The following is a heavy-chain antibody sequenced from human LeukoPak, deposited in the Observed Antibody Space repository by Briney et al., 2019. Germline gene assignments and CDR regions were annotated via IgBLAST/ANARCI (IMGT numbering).Heavy chain of an antibody. CDR1: GYTFTSYG. CDR2: ISAYNGNT. Sequence: ASVKVSCKASGYTFTSYGISWVRQAPGQGLEWMGWISAYNGNTNYAQKLQGRVTMTTDTSTSTAYMELRSLRSDDTAVYYCAREKVARELRDAFDIWGQGTMVTVSS. V-gene: IGHV1-18*01. J-gene: IGHJ3*02. D-gene: IGHD1-26*01. CDR3: AREKVARELRDAFDI.